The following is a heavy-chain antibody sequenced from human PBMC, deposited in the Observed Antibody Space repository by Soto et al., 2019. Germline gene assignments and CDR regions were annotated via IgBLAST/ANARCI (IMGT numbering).Heavy chain of an antibody. CDR3: AKDAGIGITITPYYFDY. CDR1: GFTFSSYA. V-gene: IGHV3-23*01. Sequence: GGSLRLSCAASGFTFSSYAMSWVRQAPGKGLEWVSAISGSGGSTYYADSVKGRFTISRDNSKNTLYLQMNSLRAEDTAVYYCAKDAGIGITITPYYFDYWGQGTLVTVSS. D-gene: IGHD3-9*01. J-gene: IGHJ4*02. CDR2: ISGSGGST.